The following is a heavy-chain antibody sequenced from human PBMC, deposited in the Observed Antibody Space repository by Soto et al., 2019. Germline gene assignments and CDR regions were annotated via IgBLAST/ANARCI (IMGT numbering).Heavy chain of an antibody. CDR2: INAGNGHT. CDR1: GYTFSNYL. J-gene: IGHJ4*02. V-gene: IGHV1-3*01. D-gene: IGHD3-10*01. CDR3: ASPSYGSGSYY. Sequence: QVQLVQSGAEVKKPGASVKVSCKASGYTFSNYLLHWVRQAPGQGLEWMGWINAGNGHTKYSQQFQGRITFTRDTSATTADIELSSLRSEDTAVYYCASPSYGSGSYYWGQGTLVTVSS.